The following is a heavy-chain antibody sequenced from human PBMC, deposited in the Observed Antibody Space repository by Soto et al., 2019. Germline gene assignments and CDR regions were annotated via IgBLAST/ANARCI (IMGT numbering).Heavy chain of an antibody. CDR1: GFTFSTYW. V-gene: IGHV3-74*01. CDR2: IKSDGSST. CDR3: ARSDWFDP. Sequence: LRLSCAASGFTFSTYWMHWVRQAPGKGLVWVSRIKSDGSSTSYADSVKGRFTISRDNAKNTLYLQMNSLRVEDTAVYYCARSDWFDPWGQGTLVTVS. J-gene: IGHJ5*02.